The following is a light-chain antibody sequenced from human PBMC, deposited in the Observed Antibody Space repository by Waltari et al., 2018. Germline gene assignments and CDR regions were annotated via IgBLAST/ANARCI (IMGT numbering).Light chain of an antibody. CDR1: QSVSSN. V-gene: IGKV3D-15*02. CDR3: QQYNNWYT. J-gene: IGKJ2*01. CDR2: GAS. Sequence: EIVMMQSPATLPVSPGERATLSCRASQSVSSNLAWYQQKPGQAPRLLIYGASTRATGIPARCSGSGSVTEFTLTISSLQSEEFAVYYCQQYNNWYTFGQGTKLEIK.